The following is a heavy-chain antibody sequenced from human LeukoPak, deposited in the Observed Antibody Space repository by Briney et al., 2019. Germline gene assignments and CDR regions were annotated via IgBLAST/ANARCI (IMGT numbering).Heavy chain of an antibody. J-gene: IGHJ4*02. V-gene: IGHV3-48*01. Sequence: PGGSLRLSCAASGFTFSSYSMNWVRQAPGKGLEWVSYISSSSSTIYYADSVKGRFTISRDNAKNSLYLQVNSLRAEDTAVYYCARDLGWWELPSEGYWGQGTLVTVSS. CDR2: ISSSSSTI. CDR3: ARDLGWWELPSEGY. D-gene: IGHD1-26*01. CDR1: GFTFSSYS.